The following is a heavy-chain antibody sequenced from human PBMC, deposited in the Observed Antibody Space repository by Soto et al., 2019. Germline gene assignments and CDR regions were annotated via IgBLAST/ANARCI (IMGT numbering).Heavy chain of an antibody. D-gene: IGHD6-19*01. CDR2: ISYDGSNK. CDR1: GFTFSSYA. V-gene: IGHV3-30-3*01. CDR3: ARDRYSSGMKYFDY. J-gene: IGHJ4*02. Sequence: PGGSLRLSCAASGFTFSSYAMHWVRQAPGKGLEWVAVISYDGSNKYYADSVKGRFTISRDNSKNTLYLQMNSLRAEDTAVYYCARDRYSSGMKYFDYWGQGTLVTSPQ.